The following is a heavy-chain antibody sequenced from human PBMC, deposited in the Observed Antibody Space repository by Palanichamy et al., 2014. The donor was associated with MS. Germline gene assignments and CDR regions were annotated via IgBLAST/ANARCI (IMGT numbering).Heavy chain of an antibody. V-gene: IGHV4-59*01. CDR1: SGSISSYY. CDR3: ARDGIAAAFDY. CDR2: IYYSGST. D-gene: IGHD6-13*01. J-gene: IGHJ4*02. Sequence: QVQLQESGPGLVKPSETLSLTCTVSSGSISSYYWSWIRQPPGKGLEWIGYIYYSGSTNYNPSLKSRVTISVDTSKNQFSLKLSSVTAADTAVYYCARDGIAAAFDYWGQGTQVTVSS.